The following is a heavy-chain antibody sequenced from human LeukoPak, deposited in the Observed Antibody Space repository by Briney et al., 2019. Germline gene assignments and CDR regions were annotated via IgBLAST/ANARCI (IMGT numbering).Heavy chain of an antibody. J-gene: IGHJ5*01. CDR3: ARDAYTSASDS. V-gene: IGHV3-7*01. CDR1: GFTFSNFW. D-gene: IGHD3-16*01. CDR2: IKEDGSEE. Sequence: GGSLRLSCAASGFTFSNFWMTWVRQAPGKGLEWVANIKEDGSEEYYVDSVKGRFTISRDNAKSSLYLQMSSLRAEDTAVYYCARDAYTSASDSWGQGTLVSVSS.